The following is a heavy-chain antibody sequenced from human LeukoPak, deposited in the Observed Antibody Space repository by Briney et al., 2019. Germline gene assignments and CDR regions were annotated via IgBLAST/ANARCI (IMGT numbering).Heavy chain of an antibody. Sequence: PGGSLRLSCSASGFTFSSYEMNWVRQAPGKGPEWVSYISSSGSTIYYADSVKGRFTISRDNAKHSLYLQMNSLRAEDTAVYYCTRDLDGSGSYNWFDPWGQGTLVTVSS. D-gene: IGHD3-10*01. V-gene: IGHV3-48*03. CDR2: ISSSGSTI. CDR1: GFTFSSYE. CDR3: TRDLDGSGSYNWFDP. J-gene: IGHJ5*02.